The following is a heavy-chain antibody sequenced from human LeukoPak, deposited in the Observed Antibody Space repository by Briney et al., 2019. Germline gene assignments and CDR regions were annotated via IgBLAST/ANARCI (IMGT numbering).Heavy chain of an antibody. CDR1: GGSISSYY. CDR3: ARPRSGCSSTSCYHYFDY. V-gene: IGHV4-59*08. Sequence: SETLSLTCTVSGGSISSYYRSWIRQPPGKGLEWIGYIYYSGSTNYNPSLKSRVTISVDTSKNQFSLKLSSVTAADTAVYYCARPRSGCSSTSCYHYFDYWGQGTLVTVSS. D-gene: IGHD2-2*01. CDR2: IYYSGST. J-gene: IGHJ4*02.